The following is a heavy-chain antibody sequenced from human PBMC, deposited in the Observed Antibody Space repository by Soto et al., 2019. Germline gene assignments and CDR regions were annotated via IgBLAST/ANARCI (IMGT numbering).Heavy chain of an antibody. D-gene: IGHD6-19*01. V-gene: IGHV1-2*04. J-gene: IGHJ3*02. CDR1: GYTFTGYY. CDR2: INPNSGGT. Sequence: QVQLVQSGAEVKKPGASVKVSCKASGYTFTGYYMHWVRQAPGQGLEWMGWINPNSGGTNYAQKFQGWVTMTRDTSISTAYMELSRLRSDDTAVYYCARASSASTAVADAFDIWGQGTMVTVSS. CDR3: ARASSASTAVADAFDI.